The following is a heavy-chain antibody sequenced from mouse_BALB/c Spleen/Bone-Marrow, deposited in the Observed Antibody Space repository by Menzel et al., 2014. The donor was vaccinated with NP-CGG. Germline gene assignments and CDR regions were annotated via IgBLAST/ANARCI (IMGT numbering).Heavy chain of an antibody. D-gene: IGHD2-1*01. J-gene: IGHJ1*01. CDR1: GYTFTSYY. Sequence: VQLVESGAELVKPGASVKLSCKASGYTFTSYYMYWVKQRPGQGLEWIGEINPSNGGTNFNEKFKSKATLTVDKSSSTAYMQLSSLTSEDSAVYYCTRSYYGNYFDVWGARTTVTVSS. CDR3: TRSYYGNYFDV. V-gene: IGHV1S81*02. CDR2: INPSNGGT.